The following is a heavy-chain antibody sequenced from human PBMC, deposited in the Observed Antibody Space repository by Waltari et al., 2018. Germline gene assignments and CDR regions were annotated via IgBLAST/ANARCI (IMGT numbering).Heavy chain of an antibody. CDR3: ARDLGGFTTQGY. CDR2: INPNSGGT. CDR1: GYTFTGYY. V-gene: IGHV1-2*02. D-gene: IGHD1-1*01. Sequence: QVQLVQSVAEVKTPGASVTVSCKASGYTFTGYYMHWVRQAPGQGLDWMGWINPNSGGTNYAQKFQGRVTMTRDTSISTAYMELSRLRSDDTAVYYCARDLGGFTTQGYWGQGTLVTVAS. J-gene: IGHJ4*02.